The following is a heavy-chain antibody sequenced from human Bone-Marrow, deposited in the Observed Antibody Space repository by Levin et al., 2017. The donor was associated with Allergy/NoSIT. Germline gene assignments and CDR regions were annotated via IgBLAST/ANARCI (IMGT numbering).Heavy chain of an antibody. V-gene: IGHV4-39*01. D-gene: IGHD5-18*01. CDR1: GDSINSRSYY. CDR3: ARLQPGYGIDF. J-gene: IGHJ4*02. Sequence: KSSETLSLTCTVSGDSINSRSYYWGWIRQPPGRGLEWIGTLFYSGSTYYNSSLGGRITIFEDTSKNQFSLRLTSVTAADTAVYFCARLQPGYGIDFWGQGSLVIVSS. CDR2: LFYSGST.